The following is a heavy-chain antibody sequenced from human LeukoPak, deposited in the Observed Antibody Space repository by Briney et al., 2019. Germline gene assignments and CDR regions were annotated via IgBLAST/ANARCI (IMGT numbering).Heavy chain of an antibody. CDR1: GGSISSYY. Sequence: SETLSRNCTVSGGSISSYYWSWIRQPAGKGLGWIGRIYTSGSTNYNASLKSRVSMSVDTSKNQFSLKLSSVTAADTAVFYCARENSGSYREFDYWGQGTLVTVS. D-gene: IGHD1-26*01. CDR2: IYTSGST. J-gene: IGHJ4*02. V-gene: IGHV4-4*07. CDR3: ARENSGSYREFDY.